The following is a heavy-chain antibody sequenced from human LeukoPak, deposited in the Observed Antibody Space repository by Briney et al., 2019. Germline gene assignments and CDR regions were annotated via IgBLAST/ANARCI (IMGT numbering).Heavy chain of an antibody. Sequence: ASVKVSCKASGGTFCSYAISWVRQAPGQGLEWMGGIIPIFGTANYAQKFQGRVTITADKSTSTAYMELSSLRSEDTAVYYCATDAGQLWLSYYYMDVWGKGTTVTVSS. D-gene: IGHD5-18*01. CDR3: ATDAGQLWLSYYYMDV. J-gene: IGHJ6*03. CDR2: IIPIFGTA. V-gene: IGHV1-69*06. CDR1: GGTFCSYA.